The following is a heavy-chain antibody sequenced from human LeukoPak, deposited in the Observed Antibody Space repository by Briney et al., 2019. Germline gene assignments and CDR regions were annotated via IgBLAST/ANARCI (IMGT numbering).Heavy chain of an antibody. J-gene: IGHJ4*02. CDR3: ARGSPSQPRTPFDY. Sequence: SETLSLTCTVSGGSLSSYYWSWIRQPPGKGLEWIGYIYYSGSTNYNPSLKSRVTISVDTSKNQFSLKLSSVTAADTAVYYCARGSPSQPRTPFDYWGQGTLVTVSS. D-gene: IGHD1-14*01. CDR2: IYYSGST. CDR1: GGSLSSYY. V-gene: IGHV4-59*01.